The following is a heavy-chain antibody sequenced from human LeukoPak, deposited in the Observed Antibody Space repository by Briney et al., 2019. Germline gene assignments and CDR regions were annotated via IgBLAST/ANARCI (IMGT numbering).Heavy chain of an antibody. V-gene: IGHV4-39*01. Sequence: SDTLSLTCTVSGGSITSISYYWSWIRQPPGKGLEWIGSIYYSGSTYYNPSLKSRITISVDTSKNQFSLKLNSVTAADTAVYYCARVSCSGGSCPFGSWFDPWGQGTLVTVSS. J-gene: IGHJ5*02. D-gene: IGHD2-15*01. CDR2: IYYSGST. CDR1: GGSITSISYY. CDR3: ARVSCSGGSCPFGSWFDP.